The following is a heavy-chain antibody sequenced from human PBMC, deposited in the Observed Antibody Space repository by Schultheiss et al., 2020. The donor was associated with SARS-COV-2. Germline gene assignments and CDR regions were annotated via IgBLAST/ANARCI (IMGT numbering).Heavy chain of an antibody. CDR1: GFTFSSYA. V-gene: IGHV3-9*01. J-gene: IGHJ4*02. CDR2: ISWNSGSI. Sequence: GGSLRLSCAASGFTFSSYAMSWVRQAPGKGLEWVSGISWNSGSIGYADSVKGRFTISRDNAKNSLYLQMNSLRAEDTALYYCAKGYDSSGYYYFDYWGQGTLVTVSS. CDR3: AKGYDSSGYYYFDY. D-gene: IGHD3-22*01.